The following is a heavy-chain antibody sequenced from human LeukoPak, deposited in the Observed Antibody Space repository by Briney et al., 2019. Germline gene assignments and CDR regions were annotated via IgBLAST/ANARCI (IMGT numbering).Heavy chain of an antibody. CDR3: ARTRARYCSGGSCSLGYYFDY. CDR2: INHSGST. V-gene: IGHV4-34*01. D-gene: IGHD2-15*01. Sequence: GSLRLSCAASGFTFSSYAMSWVRQAPGKGLEWIGEINHSGSTNYNPSLKSRVTISVDTSKNQFSLKLSSVTAADTAVYCCARTRARYCSGGSCSLGYYFDYWGQGTLVTVSS. CDR1: GFTFSSYA. J-gene: IGHJ4*02.